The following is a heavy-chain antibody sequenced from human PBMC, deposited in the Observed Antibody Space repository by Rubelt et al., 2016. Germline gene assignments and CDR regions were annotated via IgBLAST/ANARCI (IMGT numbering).Heavy chain of an antibody. V-gene: IGHV4-59*01. D-gene: IGHD3-10*01. CDR3: ARMSITMVRGVIYNWFDP. Sequence: QLQLQESGPGLVKPSETLSLTCTVSGGSISSYYWSWIRQPPGKGLEWIGYIYYSGSTNYNPSLKSGVTISVETAKNQFSLKLSSVTAADTAVYYCARMSITMVRGVIYNWFDPWGQGTLVTVSS. CDR1: GGSISSYY. J-gene: IGHJ5*02. CDR2: IYYSGST.